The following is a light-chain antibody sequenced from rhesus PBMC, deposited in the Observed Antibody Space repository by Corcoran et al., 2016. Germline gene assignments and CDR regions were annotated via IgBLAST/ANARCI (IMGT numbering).Light chain of an antibody. V-gene: IGKV1-36*02. Sequence: DIQMTQSPSSLSASVGDRVTITCRASQGISDYLSWYQQKPGKAPKRLIYAASSLESGVPSRYSGSGSGTEFTLPLSSLQPEDFAAYYCLQGYSTPPLTFGGGTKVELK. J-gene: IGKJ4*01. CDR3: LQGYSTPPLT. CDR2: AAS. CDR1: QGISDY.